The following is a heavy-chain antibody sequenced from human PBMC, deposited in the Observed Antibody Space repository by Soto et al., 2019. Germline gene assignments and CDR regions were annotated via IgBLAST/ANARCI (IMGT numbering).Heavy chain of an antibody. CDR2: ISGSGGNA. CDR1: GFTFTDYY. D-gene: IGHD1-26*01. Sequence: GGSLRLSCAASGFTFTDYYMTWVRQAPGKGLEWVPTISGSGGNAYYADSVKGRFTISRDNSKNTLRLQMNSLRADDTAVYYCAKDGASGSYPPYYYGMDVWGQGTTVTVSS. J-gene: IGHJ6*02. CDR3: AKDGASGSYPPYYYGMDV. V-gene: IGHV3-23*01.